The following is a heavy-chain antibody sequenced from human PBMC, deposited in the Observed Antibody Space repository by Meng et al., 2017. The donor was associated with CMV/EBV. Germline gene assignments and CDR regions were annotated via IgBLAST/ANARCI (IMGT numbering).Heavy chain of an antibody. CDR2: ISYDGSNK. Sequence: GGSLRLSCAASGFTFSSYAMHWVRQAPGKGLEWVAVISYDGSNKYYADSVKGRFTISRDNSKNTLYLQMNSLKAEDTAVYYCARGEVGSGQAGYFDLWGRGTLVTVSS. CDR3: ARGEVGSGQAGYFDL. CDR1: GFTFSSYA. V-gene: IGHV3-30-3*01. D-gene: IGHD5-12*01. J-gene: IGHJ2*01.